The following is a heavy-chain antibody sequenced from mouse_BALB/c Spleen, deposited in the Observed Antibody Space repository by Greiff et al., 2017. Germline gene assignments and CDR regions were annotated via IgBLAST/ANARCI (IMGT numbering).Heavy chain of an antibody. Sequence: VHLVESGPGLVAPSQSLSITCTVSGFSLTGYGVNWVRQPPGKGLEWLGMIWGDGSTDYNSALKSRLSISKDNSKSQVFLKMNSLQTDDTARYYCARDMYYDYDVENAMDYWGQGTSVTVSS. CDR2: IWGDGST. D-gene: IGHD2-4*01. V-gene: IGHV2-6-7*01. CDR3: ARDMYYDYDVENAMDY. J-gene: IGHJ4*01. CDR1: GFSLTGYG.